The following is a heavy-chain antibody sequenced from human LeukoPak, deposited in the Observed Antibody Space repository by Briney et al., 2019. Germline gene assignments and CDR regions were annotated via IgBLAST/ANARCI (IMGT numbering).Heavy chain of an antibody. V-gene: IGHV4-34*01. D-gene: IGHD3-10*01. J-gene: IGHJ5*02. CDR2: INHSGST. Sequence: PSETLSLTCAVYGGSFSGYYWSWIRQPPGKGLEWIGEINHSGSTNYNPSLKGRVTISVDTSKNQFSLKLSSVTAADTAVYYCARGDPVLLWFGTSNWFDPWGQGTLVTVSS. CDR3: ARGDPVLLWFGTSNWFDP. CDR1: GGSFSGYY.